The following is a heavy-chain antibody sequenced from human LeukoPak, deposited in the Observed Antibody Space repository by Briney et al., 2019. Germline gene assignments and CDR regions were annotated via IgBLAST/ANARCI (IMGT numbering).Heavy chain of an antibody. CDR3: ARDRYYDSSGYNFDY. CDR1: GFTFSDYY. D-gene: IGHD3-22*01. Sequence: GGSLRLPCAASGFTFSDYYMSWIRQAPGKGLEWVSYISSSGSAIYYADSVKGRFTISRDNAKNSLYLQVNSLRAEDTALYYCARDRYYDSSGYNFDYWGQGTLVTVSS. CDR2: ISSSGSAI. V-gene: IGHV3-11*01. J-gene: IGHJ4*02.